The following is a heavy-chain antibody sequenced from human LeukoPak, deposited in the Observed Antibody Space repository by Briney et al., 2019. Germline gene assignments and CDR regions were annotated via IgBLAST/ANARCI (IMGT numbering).Heavy chain of an antibody. CDR3: ANDFDH. V-gene: IGHV3-23*01. CDR2: ISGSDDNT. J-gene: IGHJ4*02. CDR1: GFTFNNYA. Sequence: GGSLRLSCAASGFTFNNYAMSWVRQAPGKGLEWVSAISGSDDNTYYADSVKGRFTISRDISKNTLYLQMNSLRADDTAVYYCANDFDHWGQGTLVTVSS.